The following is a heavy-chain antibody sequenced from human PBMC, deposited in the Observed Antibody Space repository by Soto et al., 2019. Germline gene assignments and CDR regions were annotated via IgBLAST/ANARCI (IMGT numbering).Heavy chain of an antibody. J-gene: IGHJ6*02. V-gene: IGHV1-69*06. Sequence: GASVKVSCKASGGTFSSYAISWVRQAPGQGLEWMGGIIPIFGTANYAQKFQGRVTITADKSTSTAYMELSSLRSEDTAVYYCARVQSAVVVAATPHLLAFMDVWGQGTTVTVSS. D-gene: IGHD2-15*01. CDR2: IIPIFGTA. CDR1: GGTFSSYA. CDR3: ARVQSAVVVAATPHLLAFMDV.